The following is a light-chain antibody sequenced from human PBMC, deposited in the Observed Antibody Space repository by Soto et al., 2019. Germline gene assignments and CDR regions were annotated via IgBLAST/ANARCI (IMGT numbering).Light chain of an antibody. CDR1: SSDIGGYKY. Sequence: QSVLTQPASVSGSPGQSITISCTGTSSDIGGYKYVSWYQHHPGKAPKLMIYEVSDRPSGVSNRFSGSKSGNTASLTISGLQAEDEADYDCSSYTSSSTLVVFGGGTKPPS. V-gene: IGLV2-14*01. CDR3: SSYTSSSTLVV. CDR2: EVS. J-gene: IGLJ2*01.